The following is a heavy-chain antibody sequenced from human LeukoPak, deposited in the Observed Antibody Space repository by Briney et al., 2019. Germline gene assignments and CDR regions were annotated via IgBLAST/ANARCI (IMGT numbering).Heavy chain of an antibody. Sequence: SETLSLTCTVSGGSISSYYWSWNRQPPGKGLEWIGYIYYSGSTNYNPSLKSRVTISVDTSKNQFSLKLSSVTAADTAVYYCARGWFDPWGQGTLVTVSS. CDR2: IYYSGST. CDR3: ARGWFDP. CDR1: GGSISSYY. V-gene: IGHV4-59*01. J-gene: IGHJ5*02.